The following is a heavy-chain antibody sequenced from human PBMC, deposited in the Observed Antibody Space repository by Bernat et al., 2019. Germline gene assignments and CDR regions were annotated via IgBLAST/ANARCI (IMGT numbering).Heavy chain of an antibody. CDR1: GGSISSSSYY. Sequence: QLQLQESGPGLVKPSETLSLTCTVSGGSISSSSYYWGWIRQPPGKGLEWIGSIYYSGSTYYNPSLKSRVTISVDTSKNQFSLKLRSVAAADTAVYYCARQARVVVINDAFDIWGQGTMVTVSS. CDR3: ARQARVVVINDAFDI. V-gene: IGHV4-39*01. D-gene: IGHD3-22*01. J-gene: IGHJ3*02. CDR2: IYYSGST.